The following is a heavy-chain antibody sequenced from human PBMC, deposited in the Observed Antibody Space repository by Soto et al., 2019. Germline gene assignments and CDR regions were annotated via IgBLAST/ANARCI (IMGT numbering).Heavy chain of an antibody. CDR3: AATGGHYFGLDV. V-gene: IGHV1-18*01. CDR1: DSTFTYYG. CDR2: ISGYNANT. D-gene: IGHD2-8*02. J-gene: IGHJ6*02. Sequence: AAVKVSCKCCDSTFTYYGINWVRQAPGQGLEWLGWISGYNANTKDAQKFQDRVTMTADTSTRTAYLEVRSLTSDDSGIYFCAATGGHYFGLDVWGQGTTVTVSS.